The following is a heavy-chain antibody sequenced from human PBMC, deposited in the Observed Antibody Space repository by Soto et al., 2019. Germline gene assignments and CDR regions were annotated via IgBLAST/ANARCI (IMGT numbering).Heavy chain of an antibody. Sequence: EVQLLEAGGGLVQPGGSLRLSCAASGFTFSSYDMSWVRQAPGKGLEWVSAISGSGGSTYYADSVKGRFTISRDNSKNTLYLQMNSLRAEDTAVYYCANLNSYGPASYWGQGTLVTVSS. V-gene: IGHV3-23*01. J-gene: IGHJ4*02. CDR2: ISGSGGST. CDR3: ANLNSYGPASY. D-gene: IGHD5-18*01. CDR1: GFTFSSYD.